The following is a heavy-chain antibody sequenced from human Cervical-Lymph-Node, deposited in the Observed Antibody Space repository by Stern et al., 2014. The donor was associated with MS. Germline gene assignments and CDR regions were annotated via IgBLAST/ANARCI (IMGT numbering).Heavy chain of an antibody. Sequence: QVQLMQSGAEVKKPGAAVKVSCKGSGYTFSSYSISWVRQAPGQGLEWMGWIRTNNGYTNYAQKFQGRVTMTTDASTNTAYMELRSLRSGDTAVYYCTRDRTYYYDIGGSFYFDYWGQGTLVTVSS. D-gene: IGHD3-22*01. CDR1: GYTFSSYS. CDR3: TRDRTYYYDIGGSFYFDY. V-gene: IGHV1-18*01. CDR2: IRTNNGYT. J-gene: IGHJ4*02.